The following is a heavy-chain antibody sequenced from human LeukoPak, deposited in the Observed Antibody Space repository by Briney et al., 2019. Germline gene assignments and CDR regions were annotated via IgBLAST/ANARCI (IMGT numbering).Heavy chain of an antibody. D-gene: IGHD6-6*01. V-gene: IGHV3-30*04. J-gene: IGHJ4*02. Sequence: PGKSLRLSCVASGLTFSTYTMDWVRQAPGKGLEWVAVVSYDGSDKSYADSVKGRFTISRDNSKNTLYLQMNSPRPEDTAVYYCSRGHSFSGIAARSPLDYWGQGTLVTVSS. CDR1: GLTFSTYT. CDR2: VSYDGSDK. CDR3: SRGHSFSGIAARSPLDY.